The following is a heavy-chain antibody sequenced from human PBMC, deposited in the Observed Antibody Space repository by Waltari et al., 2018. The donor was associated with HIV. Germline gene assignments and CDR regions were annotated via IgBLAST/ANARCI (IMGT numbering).Heavy chain of an antibody. D-gene: IGHD2-21*02. CDR3: ARPGLAYCGGDCYYHF. CDR1: GSRVTTYW. CDR2: VYPGYSET. Sequence: VQLVQSGTEVKKPGESLTISCKASGSRVTTYWLAWVRQRPGKGLEWMGIVYPGYSETRSSPSFEGQVTISVDKSIATAYLQWSSLKASDSAVYYCARPGLAYCGGDCYYHFWGQGTLVSVSS. V-gene: IGHV5-51*01. J-gene: IGHJ4*02.